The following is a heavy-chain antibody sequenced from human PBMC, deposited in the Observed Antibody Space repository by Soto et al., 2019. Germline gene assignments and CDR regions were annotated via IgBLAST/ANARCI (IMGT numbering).Heavy chain of an antibody. J-gene: IGHJ3*02. Sequence: SETLFLTCTVSGGSISSGDYYCSWIRQPPGKGLEWIGYIYYSGSTDYADSVKGRFTISRDNAKNSLYLQMNSLRAEDTALYYCARDGLTPAFDIWGQGTMVTVSS. CDR2: IYYSGST. V-gene: IGHV4-30-4*01. CDR1: GGSISSGDYY. CDR3: ARDGLTPAFDI.